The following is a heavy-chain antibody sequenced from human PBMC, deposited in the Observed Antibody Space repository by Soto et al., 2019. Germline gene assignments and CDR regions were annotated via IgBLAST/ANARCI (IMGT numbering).Heavy chain of an antibody. D-gene: IGHD5-12*01. V-gene: IGHV3-30*18. Sequence: QVQLVESGGGVVQPGRSLRLSCAASGFTFSSYGMHWVRQAPGKGLEWVAVISYDGSNKYYADSVKGRFTISRDNSKNTLYLQMNSLRAEDTAVYYCAKDPRVWWLQFIRYYFDYWGQGTLVTVSS. CDR1: GFTFSSYG. CDR3: AKDPRVWWLQFIRYYFDY. J-gene: IGHJ4*02. CDR2: ISYDGSNK.